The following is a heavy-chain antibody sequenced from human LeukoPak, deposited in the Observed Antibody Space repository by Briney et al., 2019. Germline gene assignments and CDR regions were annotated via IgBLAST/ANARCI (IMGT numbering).Heavy chain of an antibody. D-gene: IGHD3-10*01. V-gene: IGHV3-48*01. CDR2: ISISGSLE. CDR1: GFTFNTYS. CDR3: ARDRPFYGSGSPSFDA. J-gene: IGHJ4*02. Sequence: GGSLRLSCAASGFTFNTYSMNWVRQAPGKGLEWVSYISISGSLEYYADSVKGRFTISRDNAKNSVYLQMNSLRVDDTAVYYCARDRPFYGSGSPSFDAWGQGTLVTVSS.